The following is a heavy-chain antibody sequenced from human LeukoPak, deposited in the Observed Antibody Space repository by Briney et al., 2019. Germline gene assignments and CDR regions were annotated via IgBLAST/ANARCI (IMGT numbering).Heavy chain of an antibody. Sequence: SETLSLTCSVSGGSLTGYFWSWIRQPPGKALEWVGYVFYSGDTRYNPSLETRVATSVDPSKKQFSLRLSSVTAADTAVYYCTREVEGYSYASGRFLHFDPWGQGTLVTVSS. J-gene: IGHJ5*02. CDR3: TREVEGYSYASGRFLHFDP. D-gene: IGHD3-10*01. V-gene: IGHV4-59*12. CDR2: VFYSGDT. CDR1: GGSLTGYF.